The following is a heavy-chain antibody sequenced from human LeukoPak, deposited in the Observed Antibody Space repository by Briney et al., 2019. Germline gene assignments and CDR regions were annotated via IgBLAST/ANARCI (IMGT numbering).Heavy chain of an antibody. CDR2: IYTSGST. Sequence: NPSETLSLTCTVSGGSISSYYWSWIRQPAGKGLEWIGRIYTSGSTNYNPSLKSRVTMSVDTSKNQFSLKLSSVTAADTAVYYCARRYRNYYYYYMDVWGKGTTVTVSS. CDR1: GGSISSYY. J-gene: IGHJ6*03. CDR3: ARRYRNYYYYYMDV. V-gene: IGHV4-4*07. D-gene: IGHD1-14*01.